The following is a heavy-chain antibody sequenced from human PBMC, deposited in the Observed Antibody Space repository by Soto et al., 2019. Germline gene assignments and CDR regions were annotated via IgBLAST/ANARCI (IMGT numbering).Heavy chain of an antibody. D-gene: IGHD1-7*01. J-gene: IGHJ6*03. V-gene: IGHV3-74*03. CDR1: GFTFSSYW. CDR2: INSDGTST. Sequence: GSLRLSCAASGFTFSSYWMHWVRQAPGKGLVWVSRINSDGTSTTYADSAKGRFTISRDNAKNSLYLQMNSLRAEDTAVYYCARMIGELSDYYYYMDVWGKGTTVTVSS. CDR3: ARMIGELSDYYYYMDV.